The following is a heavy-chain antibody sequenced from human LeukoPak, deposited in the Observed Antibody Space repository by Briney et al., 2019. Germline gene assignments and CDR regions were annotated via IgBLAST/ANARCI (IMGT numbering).Heavy chain of an antibody. D-gene: IGHD4-17*01. CDR2: IYYSGST. CDR3: ARATVTMILGN. CDR1: GGSINSSSYC. V-gene: IGHV4-39*07. Sequence: SETLSLTCTVSGGSINSSSYCWGWIRQPPGKGLEWIGSIYYSGSTYYNPSLKSRVTISVDTSKNQFSLKLSSVTAADTAVYYCARATVTMILGNWGQGTLVTVSS. J-gene: IGHJ4*02.